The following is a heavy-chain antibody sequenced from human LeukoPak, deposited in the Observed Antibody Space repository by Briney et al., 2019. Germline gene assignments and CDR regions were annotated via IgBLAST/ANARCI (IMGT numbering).Heavy chain of an antibody. CDR1: GGSISSGGYY. Sequence: SETLSLTCTVSGGSISSGGYYWSWIRQHPGKGLEWVGYTHYSGSTYYNPSLKSRVTISVDTSKNQFSLKLSSVTAADTAVYYCAREGFGSGIRRYFDYWGQGTLVTVSS. D-gene: IGHD6-19*01. V-gene: IGHV4-31*03. J-gene: IGHJ4*02. CDR2: THYSGST. CDR3: AREGFGSGIRRYFDY.